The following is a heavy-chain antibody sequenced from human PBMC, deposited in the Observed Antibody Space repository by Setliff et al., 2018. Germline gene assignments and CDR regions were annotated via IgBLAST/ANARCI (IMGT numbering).Heavy chain of an antibody. V-gene: IGHV3-30*02. CDR1: GFPFRDYE. CDR2: MRYDGSDK. D-gene: IGHD2-2*03. J-gene: IGHJ5*02. Sequence: GGSLRLSCVATGFPFRDYEMHWVRQAPGKGLEWVTFMRYDGSDKYYADSVKGRFTISRDISKSTLYLQMNSLRVEDTAVYYCARDGYPGTSWGQGTLVTVSS. CDR3: ARDGYPGTS.